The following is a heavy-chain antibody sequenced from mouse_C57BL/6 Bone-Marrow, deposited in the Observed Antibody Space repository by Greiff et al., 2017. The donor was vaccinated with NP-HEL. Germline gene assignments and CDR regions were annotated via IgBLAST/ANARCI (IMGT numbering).Heavy chain of an antibody. Sequence: QVPLQQSGAELARPGASVKLSCTASGYTFTSYGISWVKQRTGQGLEWIGEIYPRSGNTYYNEKFKGNTTLTADKSSSKADKEVRSQTAEDSAGYFCARPGDYWGQGTTLTVSS. CDR3: ARPGDY. CDR1: GYTFTSYG. V-gene: IGHV1-81*01. J-gene: IGHJ2*01. CDR2: IYPRSGNT.